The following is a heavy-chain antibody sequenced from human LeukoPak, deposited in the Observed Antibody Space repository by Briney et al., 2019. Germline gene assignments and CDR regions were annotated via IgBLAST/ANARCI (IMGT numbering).Heavy chain of an antibody. CDR1: SGPVSNTSYY. V-gene: IGHV4-39*01. D-gene: IGHD6-19*01. CDR2: MYYRGSA. J-gene: IGHJ4*02. Sequence: SETLSLTRSVSSGPVSNTSYYWGWIRQPPGKGLEWIGSMYYRGSAHYSPSLKSRVTIFVDTSKNQFTLTLTSVTAADTAVYYCASGKQWLANLDYWGQGTLVTVSS. CDR3: ASGKQWLANLDY.